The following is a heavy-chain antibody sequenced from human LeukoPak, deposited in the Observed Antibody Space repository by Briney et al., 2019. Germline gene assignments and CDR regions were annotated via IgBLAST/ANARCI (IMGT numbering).Heavy chain of an antibody. J-gene: IGHJ4*02. Sequence: GGSLRLSCAASGFTFSSYSMNWVRQAPGKGLEWVSSISSSSSYIYYADSVKGRFTISRDNAKNSLYLQMNSLRAEDTAVYYCAREPFRTSGRGYWGQGTLVTVSS. V-gene: IGHV3-21*01. CDR3: AREPFRTSGRGY. CDR1: GFTFSSYS. CDR2: ISSSSSYI. D-gene: IGHD3-10*01.